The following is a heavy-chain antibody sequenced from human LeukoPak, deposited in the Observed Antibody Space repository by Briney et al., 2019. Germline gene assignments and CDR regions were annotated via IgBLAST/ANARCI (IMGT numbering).Heavy chain of an antibody. Sequence: SGGSLRLSCVGSGLTFSSAWMSWIRQAPGKRLQWVGHIKSKTDGGTTEYAAPVKGRFTISRDDSKNTLYLQLNSLKNEDTALYYCTALGAASEYWGQGTLVTVSS. CDR1: GLTFSSAW. J-gene: IGHJ4*02. D-gene: IGHD2-15*01. V-gene: IGHV3-15*01. CDR3: TALGAASEY. CDR2: IKSKTDGGTT.